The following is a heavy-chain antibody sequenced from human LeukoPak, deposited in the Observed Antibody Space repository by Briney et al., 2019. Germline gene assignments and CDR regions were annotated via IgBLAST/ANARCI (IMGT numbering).Heavy chain of an antibody. D-gene: IGHD2-21*02. CDR1: GGTFSSYA. CDR2: IIPIFGIA. Sequence: GASVKVSCKASGGTFSSYAISWVRQAPGQGLEWMGRIIPIFGIANYAQKFQGRVTITADKSTSTAHMELSSLRSEDTAVYYCAHEFPCGGDCYGYFYYYGMDVWGQGTTVTVSS. J-gene: IGHJ6*02. V-gene: IGHV1-69*04. CDR3: AHEFPCGGDCYGYFYYYGMDV.